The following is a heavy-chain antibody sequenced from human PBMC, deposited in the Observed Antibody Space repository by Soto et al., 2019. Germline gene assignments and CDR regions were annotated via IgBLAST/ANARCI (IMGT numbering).Heavy chain of an antibody. CDR2: ISAYNGNT. D-gene: IGHD2-2*01. CDR1: GFTFTSYA. CDR3: ARHYCSSTSCYGVFDY. V-gene: IGHV1-18*01. J-gene: IGHJ4*02. Sequence: GAPVKVSCKASGFTFTSYALSWAQQSPGQGLEWMGWISAYNGNTNYAQKLQGRVTMTTDTSTSTAYMELRSLRSDDTAVYYCARHYCSSTSCYGVFDYWGQGTLVTVSS.